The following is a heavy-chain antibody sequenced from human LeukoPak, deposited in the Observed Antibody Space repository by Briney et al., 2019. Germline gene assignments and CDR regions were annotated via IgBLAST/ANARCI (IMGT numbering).Heavy chain of an antibody. D-gene: IGHD3-22*01. CDR2: INTDGSSL. CDR1: GFTFSSYS. V-gene: IGHV3-74*01. CDR3: ARRINYYDSSGYYYVRYFDS. J-gene: IGHJ4*02. Sequence: QSGGSLRLSCAASGFTFSSYSMNWVRQAPGKGPVWVARINTDGSSLNYADSVKGRFTISRDNAKNTLYLQMNSLGAEDTAVYYCARRINYYDSSGYYYVRYFDSWGQGTLVAVSS.